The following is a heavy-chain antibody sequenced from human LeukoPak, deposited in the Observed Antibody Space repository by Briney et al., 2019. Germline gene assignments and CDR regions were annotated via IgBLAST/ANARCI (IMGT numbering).Heavy chain of an antibody. CDR3: ARVGPDGSGFDAFDI. CDR2: ISAYNGNT. J-gene: IGHJ3*02. V-gene: IGHV1-18*01. CDR1: GGTFSSYA. D-gene: IGHD3-10*01. Sequence: ASVKVSCKASGGTFSSYAISWVRQAPGQGLEWMGWISAYNGNTNYAQKLQGRVTMTTDTSTSTAYMELRSLRSDDTAVYYCARVGPDGSGFDAFDIWGQGTMVTVSS.